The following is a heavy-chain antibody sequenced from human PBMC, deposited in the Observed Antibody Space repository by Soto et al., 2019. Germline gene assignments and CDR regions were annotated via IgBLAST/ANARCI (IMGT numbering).Heavy chain of an antibody. V-gene: IGHV4-59*01. Sequence: SETLSLTCTVSGGSISSYYWSWIRQPPGKGLDWIGYIYYSGSTNYNPSLKSRVTISVDTSKNQFSLKLSSVTAADTAVYYCARSITYYYGSGSQYYFDYWGQGTLVTVSS. CDR2: IYYSGST. J-gene: IGHJ4*02. D-gene: IGHD3-10*01. CDR3: ARSITYYYGSGSQYYFDY. CDR1: GGSISSYY.